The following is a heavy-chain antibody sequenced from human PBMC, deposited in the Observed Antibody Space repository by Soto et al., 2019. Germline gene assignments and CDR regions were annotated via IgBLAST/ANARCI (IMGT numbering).Heavy chain of an antibody. Sequence: ASVKVSCKASGYTFTNYDINWVRQAPGQGLEWMGWISAYNGDTNYAQKLQGRVTMTTDTSTSTAYMELRSLRSDDTAVYYCARSGLPDPVVVVGHTPFDPWGQGTLVTVSS. V-gene: IGHV1-18*01. D-gene: IGHD2-15*01. J-gene: IGHJ5*02. CDR3: ARSGLPDPVVVVGHTPFDP. CDR2: ISAYNGDT. CDR1: GYTFTNYD.